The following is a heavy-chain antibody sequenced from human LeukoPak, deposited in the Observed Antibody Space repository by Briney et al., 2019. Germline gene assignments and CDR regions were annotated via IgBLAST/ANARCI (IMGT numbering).Heavy chain of an antibody. V-gene: IGHV3-30*03. CDR2: ISYSGDNT. Sequence: GGSLRLSCAASGFTFSDYYMSWIRQAPGKGLEWVTLISYSGDNTYYADSVKGRFTFSRDKAKNTLYLQMSSLRPEDSAVYYCASDPRDGGQNVWGKGTTVTVSS. D-gene: IGHD5-24*01. J-gene: IGHJ6*04. CDR3: ASDPRDGGQNV. CDR1: GFTFSDYY.